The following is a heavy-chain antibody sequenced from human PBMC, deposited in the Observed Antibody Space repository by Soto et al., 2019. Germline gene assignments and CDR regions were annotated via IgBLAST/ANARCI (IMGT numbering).Heavy chain of an antibody. Sequence: QITLKESGPTRVKPAQPLTLTCTFSGFSLTTSGVGVGWIRQPPGKALEWLAFIYWDDDKRYNPSLKTRLTINKDTSNNLVVLTMTEMDPVDTASYFCAHRAGLQGNWDGGYFDYWGLGTLVTVSS. CDR3: AHRAGLQGNWDGGYFDY. V-gene: IGHV2-5*02. D-gene: IGHD1-1*01. J-gene: IGHJ4*02. CDR1: GFSLTTSGVG. CDR2: IYWDDDK.